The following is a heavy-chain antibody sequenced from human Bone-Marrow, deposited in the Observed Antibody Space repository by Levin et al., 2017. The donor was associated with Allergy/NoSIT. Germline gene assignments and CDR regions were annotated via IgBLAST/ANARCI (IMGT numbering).Heavy chain of an antibody. Sequence: PSETLSLTCTVSGGSISSYYWSWIRQPPGKGLEWIGYIYYSGSTNYNPSLNSRVTISVDTSKNQFSLKLSSVTAADTAVYYCARHAQQRYYYYGMDVWGQGTTVTVSS. D-gene: IGHD2-2*01. CDR1: GGSISSYY. CDR3: ARHAQQRYYYYGMDV. J-gene: IGHJ6*02. V-gene: IGHV4-59*08. CDR2: IYYSGST.